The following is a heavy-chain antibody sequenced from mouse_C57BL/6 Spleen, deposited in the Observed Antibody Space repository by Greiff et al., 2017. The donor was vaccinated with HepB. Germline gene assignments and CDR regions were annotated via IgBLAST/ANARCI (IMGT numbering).Heavy chain of an antibody. CDR3: ARRDGNFPMDY. Sequence: VQLQQPGAELVMPGASVKLSCKASGYTFTSYWMHWVKQRPGQGLEWIGEIDPSDSYTNYNQKFKGKSTLTVDKSSSTAYMQRSSLTSEDSAVYYSARRDGNFPMDYWGQGTSVTVSS. D-gene: IGHD2-1*01. V-gene: IGHV1-69*01. CDR1: GYTFTSYW. CDR2: IDPSDSYT. J-gene: IGHJ4*01.